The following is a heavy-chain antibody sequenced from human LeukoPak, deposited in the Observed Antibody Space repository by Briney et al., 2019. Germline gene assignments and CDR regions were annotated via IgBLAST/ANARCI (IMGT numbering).Heavy chain of an antibody. V-gene: IGHV4-34*01. CDR3: ARGGYSYGLLRSIQVSLDYYMDV. J-gene: IGHJ6*03. CDR2: INHSGST. D-gene: IGHD5-18*01. Sequence: PSETLSLTCAVYGGSFSGYYWSWIRQPPGKGLEWIGEINHSGSTNYNPSLKSRVTISVDTSKNQSSLKLSSVTAADTAVYYCARGGYSYGLLRSIQVSLDYYMDVWGKGTTVTVSS. CDR1: GGSFSGYY.